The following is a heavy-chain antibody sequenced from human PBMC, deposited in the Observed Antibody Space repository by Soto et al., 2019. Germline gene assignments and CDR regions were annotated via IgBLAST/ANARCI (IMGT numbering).Heavy chain of an antibody. CDR1: GYTYISYS. D-gene: IGHD3-10*01. J-gene: IGHJ4*02. CDR2: ISTYNGNT. V-gene: IGHV1-18*01. Sequence: ASVKVSCKASGYTYISYSMHWVRQAPGQGLEWMGWISTYNGNTKYAQKLQGRVTMTTDTSTSTAYMELRSLRSDDTAVFYCAREMVRGVGSDYWGQGTLVTVSS. CDR3: AREMVRGVGSDY.